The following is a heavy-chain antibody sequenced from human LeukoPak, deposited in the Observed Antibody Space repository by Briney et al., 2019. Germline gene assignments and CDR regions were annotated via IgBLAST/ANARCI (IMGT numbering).Heavy chain of an antibody. CDR1: GFTFSSYG. CDR3: ARSNVLRYFDLPDY. Sequence: GGSLRLSCAASGFTFSSYGMHWVRQAPGKGLEWVAVISHDGSNKYYADSVKGRFTISRDNSKNTLYLQMNSLRAEDTAVYYCARSNVLRYFDLPDYWGQGTLVTVSS. V-gene: IGHV3-30*03. CDR2: ISHDGSNK. D-gene: IGHD3-9*01. J-gene: IGHJ4*02.